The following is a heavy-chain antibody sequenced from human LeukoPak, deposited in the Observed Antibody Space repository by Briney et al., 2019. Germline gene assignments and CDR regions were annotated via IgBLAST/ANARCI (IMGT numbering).Heavy chain of an antibody. V-gene: IGHV4-34*01. CDR1: GGSFSGYY. CDR3: ARGRYLTTSGGAAAGFLDY. D-gene: IGHD6-13*01. CDR2: INHSGST. Sequence: SETLSLTCAVPGGSFSGYYWNWIRQSPGKGLEWIGEINHSGSTHYNPSLKSRVTISVDTSQKQFSLRLTSVTAADTAVYYCARGRYLTTSGGAAAGFLDYWGQGSLVTVST. J-gene: IGHJ4*02.